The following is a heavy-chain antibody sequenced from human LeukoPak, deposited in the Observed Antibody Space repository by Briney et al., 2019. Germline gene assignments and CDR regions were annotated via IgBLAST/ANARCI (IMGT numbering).Heavy chain of an antibody. CDR1: GFTFSSYD. CDR3: ARDGVRDGLYFDY. D-gene: IGHD5-24*01. CDR2: IRYDGSNK. J-gene: IGHJ4*02. V-gene: IGHV3-30*02. Sequence: GGSLRLSCAASGFTFSSYDMHWVRQAPGKGLEWVAFIRYDGSNKYYADSVKGRFTISRDNSKNTLYLQMNSLRAEDTAVYYCARDGVRDGLYFDYWGQGTLVTVSS.